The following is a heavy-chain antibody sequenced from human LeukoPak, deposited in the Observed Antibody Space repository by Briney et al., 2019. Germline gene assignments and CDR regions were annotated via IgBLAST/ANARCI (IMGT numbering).Heavy chain of an antibody. J-gene: IGHJ4*02. V-gene: IGHV1-69*04. CDR3: ASLTTVTYRDY. CDR2: IIPILGIA. CDR1: GGTFSSYA. Sequence: SVKVSCKASGGTFSSYAISWVRQAPGQGLEWMGRIIPILGIANYAQKFQGRVTITADKSTSTAYMELSSLRSEDTAVYYCASLTTVTYRDYWAREPWSPSPQ. D-gene: IGHD4-17*01.